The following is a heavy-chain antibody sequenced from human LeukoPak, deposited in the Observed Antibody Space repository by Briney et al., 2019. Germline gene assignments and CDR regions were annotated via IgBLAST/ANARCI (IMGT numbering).Heavy chain of an antibody. CDR1: GGTFSSYA. D-gene: IGHD6-13*01. V-gene: IGHV1-69*04. CDR2: IIPILGIA. J-gene: IGHJ5*02. CDR3: ARVIAAETGWFDP. Sequence: SVKVSCKASGGTFSSYAISWVRRAPGQGLEWMGRIIPILGIANYAQKFQGRVTITADKSTSTAYMELSSLRSEDTAVYYCARVIAAETGWFDPWGQGTLVTVSS.